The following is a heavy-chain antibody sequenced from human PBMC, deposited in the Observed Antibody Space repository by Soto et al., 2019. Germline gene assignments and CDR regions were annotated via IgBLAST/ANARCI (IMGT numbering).Heavy chain of an antibody. Sequence: EVQLVESGGGPVRPGGSLKLSCAASGFNFITYSLSWVRQAPGKGLEWVASISSSAVYIDYSDSVKGPVTISRDNANNSLYLPMNSLRAEDTATYYCVRDGLDYYYTDRLSFDTWGQGPLVAVPS. V-gene: IGHV3-21*04. CDR3: VRDGLDYYYTDRLSFDT. CDR1: GFNFITYS. J-gene: IGHJ5*02. D-gene: IGHD3-22*01. CDR2: ISSSAVYI.